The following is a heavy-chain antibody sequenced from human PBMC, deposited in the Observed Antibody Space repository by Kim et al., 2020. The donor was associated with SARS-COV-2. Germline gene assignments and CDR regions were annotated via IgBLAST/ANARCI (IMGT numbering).Heavy chain of an antibody. D-gene: IGHD4-17*01. CDR1: GGSISSSSYY. Sequence: SETLSLTCTVSGGSISSSSYYWGWLRQPPGKGLEWIVSINYSGNTYYNPSLKIRVTISVDTPKNQLSLMLRSVTAADTSVYYCARLPYGEYGNWYFDLWG. V-gene: IGHV4-39*01. CDR2: INYSGNT. CDR3: ARLPYGEYGNWYFDL. J-gene: IGHJ2*01.